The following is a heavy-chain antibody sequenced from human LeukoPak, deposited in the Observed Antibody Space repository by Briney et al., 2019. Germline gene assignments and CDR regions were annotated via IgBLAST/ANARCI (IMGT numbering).Heavy chain of an antibody. CDR2: IYSGGST. D-gene: IGHD2-2*02. V-gene: IGHV3-53*01. CDR1: GFTVSSNY. CDR3: ARAYCSSTSCYRDV. J-gene: IGHJ6*02. Sequence: PGGSLRLSCAASGFTVSSNYMSWVRQAPGKGLEWVSLIYSGGSTYYSDSVKGRFTIARDNSKNTLYLQMNSLRAEDTAVYYCARAYCSSTSCYRDVWGQGTTVTVSS.